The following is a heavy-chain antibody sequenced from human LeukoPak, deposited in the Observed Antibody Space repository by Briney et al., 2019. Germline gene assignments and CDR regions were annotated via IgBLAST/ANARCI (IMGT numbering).Heavy chain of an antibody. V-gene: IGHV3-53*01. CDR3: ARDSGGYYDSRDFDY. J-gene: IGHJ4*02. CDR2: IYSGGST. D-gene: IGHD3-22*01. Sequence: PGGSLRLSCAASGFTVSSKYMSWVRQAPGKGLEWVSVIYSGGSTYYADSVKGRFTISRDNSKNTLYLQMNSLKAEDTAVYYCARDSGGYYDSRDFDYWGQGTLVTVSS. CDR1: GFTVSSKY.